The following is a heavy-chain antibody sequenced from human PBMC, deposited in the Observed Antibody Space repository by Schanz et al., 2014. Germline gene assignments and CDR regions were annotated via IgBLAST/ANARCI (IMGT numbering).Heavy chain of an antibody. CDR2: ISPLLGVA. V-gene: IGHV1-69*09. CDR1: GYTFTGYY. CDR3: ATCSGGTCHAKPVLDN. J-gene: IGHJ4*02. Sequence: QVQLVQSGAEVKKPGASVKVSCKASGYTFTGYYLHWVRQAPGHGPQWMGRISPLLGVANYAQEFQGRLTITADTSTRTASMELSSLRSEDTAVYYCATCSGGTCHAKPVLDNWGQGTLVTVSS. D-gene: IGHD2-15*01.